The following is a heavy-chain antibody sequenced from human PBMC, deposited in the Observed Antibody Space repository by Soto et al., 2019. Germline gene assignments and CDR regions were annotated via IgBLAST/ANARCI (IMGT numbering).Heavy chain of an antibody. Sequence: QVQLQESGPGLVKPSQTLSLTCTVSGGSISSGDYYWSWIRQPPGKGLEWIGYIYYSGSTYYKPSLMSRVTIGVDTSKNEFSLKLSSVTAADTAVYYCARVKGRYYGMDVWGQGTTVTVSS. V-gene: IGHV4-30-4*01. J-gene: IGHJ6*02. CDR2: IYYSGST. CDR1: GGSISSGDYY. CDR3: ARVKGRYYGMDV.